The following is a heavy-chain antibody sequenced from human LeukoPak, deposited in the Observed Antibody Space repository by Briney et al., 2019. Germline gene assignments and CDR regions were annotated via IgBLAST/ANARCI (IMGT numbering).Heavy chain of an antibody. J-gene: IGHJ4*02. CDR2: IKSKTDGGTT. CDR1: GLTFSNAW. CDR3: TTVPEPDSYGYPEPPDY. Sequence: GGSLRLSCAVSGLTFSNAWMSWVRQAPGKGLEWVGRIKSKTDGGTTDYAAPVKGRFTISRDDSKNTLYLQMNSLKTEDTAVYYCTTVPEPDSYGYPEPPDYWGQGTLVTVSS. D-gene: IGHD5-18*01. V-gene: IGHV3-15*01.